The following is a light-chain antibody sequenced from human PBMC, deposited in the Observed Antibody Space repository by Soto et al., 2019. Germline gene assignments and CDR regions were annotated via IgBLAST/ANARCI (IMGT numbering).Light chain of an antibody. CDR3: QQYGSSPPYT. CDR1: RGLASSY. CDR2: AAS. V-gene: IGKV3-20*01. J-gene: IGKJ2*01. Sequence: DMVLTQSPGTLSLSPGERATLSCRASRGLASSYLGWYQQKPGQPPRLLLYAASKRATGIPDRFSGSGSGTDFTLIINRLEPEDSAVYYCQQYGSSPPYTFGQGTKVEI.